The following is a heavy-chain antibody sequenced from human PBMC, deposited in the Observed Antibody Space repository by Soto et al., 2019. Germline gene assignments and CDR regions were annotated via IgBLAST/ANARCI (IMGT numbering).Heavy chain of an antibody. V-gene: IGHV3-30*18. CDR2: ISYDGSNK. J-gene: IGHJ6*02. Sequence: GSLRIACAASVFTFSSYGMHWVRQAPGKGLEWVAVISYDGSNKYYADSVKGRFTISRDNSKNTLYLQMNSLRAEDTAVYYCAKAISYDFWSGYSKGFYGMDVWGQGTTVTVSS. CDR1: VFTFSSYG. D-gene: IGHD3-3*01. CDR3: AKAISYDFWSGYSKGFYGMDV.